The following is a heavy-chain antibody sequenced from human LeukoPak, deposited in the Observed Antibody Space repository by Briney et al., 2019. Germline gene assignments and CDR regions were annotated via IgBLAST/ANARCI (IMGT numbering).Heavy chain of an antibody. J-gene: IGHJ4*02. D-gene: IGHD2-2*01. Sequence: SGGSLRLSCAASGFTFSSYAMSWVRQAPGKGLEWVSAISGSGGSTYYADSVKGRFTISRDNSKNTLYLQMNSLRAEDTAVYYCARGPDIVVVPAPGVFDYWGQGTLVTVSS. CDR3: ARGPDIVVVPAPGVFDY. V-gene: IGHV3-23*01. CDR2: ISGSGGST. CDR1: GFTFSSYA.